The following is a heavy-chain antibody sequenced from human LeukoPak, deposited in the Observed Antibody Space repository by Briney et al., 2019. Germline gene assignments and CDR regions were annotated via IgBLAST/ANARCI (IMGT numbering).Heavy chain of an antibody. V-gene: IGHV1-8*01. CDR3: ARPNYGGSYDYWYFDL. J-gene: IGHJ2*01. CDR2: MNPNSGNT. D-gene: IGHD1-26*01. CDR1: GYTFTSYD. Sequence: ASVKVSCKASGYTFTSYDINWVRQATGQGLEWMGWMNPNSGNTGYAQKFQGRVTMTRNTSISTAYMELSSLRSEDTAVYYCARPNYGGSYDYWYFDLWGRGTLVTVSS.